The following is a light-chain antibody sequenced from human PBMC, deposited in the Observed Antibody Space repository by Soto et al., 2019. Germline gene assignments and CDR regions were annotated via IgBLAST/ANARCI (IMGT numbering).Light chain of an antibody. Sequence: IQLTQSPSSLSASVGDRVTISCRASQRISNWLAWYQQKPGKAPKLLIYAASTLQSGVPSRFSCSGSGTDFTLTISCLQSEDFATYYCQQYYSYPITIGQGTRLEIK. J-gene: IGKJ5*01. V-gene: IGKV1-5*01. CDR1: QRISNW. CDR3: QQYYSYPIT. CDR2: AAS.